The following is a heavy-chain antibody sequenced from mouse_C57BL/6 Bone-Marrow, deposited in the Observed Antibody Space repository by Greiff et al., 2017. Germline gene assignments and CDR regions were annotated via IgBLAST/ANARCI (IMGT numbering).Heavy chain of an antibody. D-gene: IGHD1-1*01. CDR3: ARGALYYGSSYWYFDV. CDR2: IYPGDGDT. J-gene: IGHJ1*03. Sequence: VKLQESGPELVKPGASVKISCKASGYAFSSSWMNWVKQRPGKGLEWIGRIYPGDGDTNYNGKFKGKATLTADKSSSTAYMQLSSLTSEDSAVYFCARGALYYGSSYWYFDVWGTGTTVTVSS. CDR1: GYAFSSSW. V-gene: IGHV1-82*01.